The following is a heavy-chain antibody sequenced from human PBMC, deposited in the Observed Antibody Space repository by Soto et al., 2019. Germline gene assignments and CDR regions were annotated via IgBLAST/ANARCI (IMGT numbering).Heavy chain of an antibody. J-gene: IGHJ5*02. Sequence: EVQLVESGGGLVQPGGSLRLSCAASGFTFSSYSMNWVRQAPGKGLEWVSYISSGSNTIYYADSVKGRFTISRDNAKKSPYLQMNSLRAEDTAVYYCVRPPALVAETAWFDPCGHGTQVTVSS. CDR3: VRPPALVAETAWFDP. CDR1: GFTFSSYS. D-gene: IGHD2-15*01. CDR2: ISSGSNTI. V-gene: IGHV3-48*01.